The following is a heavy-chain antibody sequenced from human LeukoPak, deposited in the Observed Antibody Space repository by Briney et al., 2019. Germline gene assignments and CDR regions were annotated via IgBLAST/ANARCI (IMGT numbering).Heavy chain of an antibody. V-gene: IGHV3-48*01. Sequence: GGSLRLSXAASGFTFSSYSMNWVRQAPGKGVEWVSYISSSSSTIYYADSVKGRFTISRDNAKNSLYLQMNSLRAEDTAVYYCARPSIAARPDGYRGQGTLVTVSS. J-gene: IGHJ4*02. CDR3: ARPSIAARPDGY. CDR1: GFTFSSYS. CDR2: ISSSSSTI. D-gene: IGHD6-6*01.